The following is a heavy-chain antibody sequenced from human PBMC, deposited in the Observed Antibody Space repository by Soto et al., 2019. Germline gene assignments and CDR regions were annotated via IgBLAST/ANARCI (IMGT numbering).Heavy chain of an antibody. CDR1: GFTFGASA. J-gene: IGHJ3*02. V-gene: IGHV3-73*01. D-gene: IGHD1-26*01. CDR2: IRSKGNNYAT. Sequence: PGGSLRLSCSASGFTFGASALQWARQASGKGLEWVARIRSKGNNYATAYAASVKGRFTISRDDSKKTAYLQLNSLKAEDTAIYYCARIYSDALDIWGQGTMVTVSS. CDR3: ARIYSDALDI.